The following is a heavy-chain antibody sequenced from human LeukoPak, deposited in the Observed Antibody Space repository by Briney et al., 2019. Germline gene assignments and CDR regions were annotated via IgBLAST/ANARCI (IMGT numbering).Heavy chain of an antibody. Sequence: ASVKVSCKASGYTFTSYGISWVRRAPGQGLEWMGWISAYNGNTNYAQKLQGRVTMTTDTSTSTAYMELRSLRSDDTAVYYCARSHGISSYDSSGYYYVEPFDYWGQGTLVTVSS. CDR1: GYTFTSYG. CDR3: ARSHGISSYDSSGYYYVEPFDY. D-gene: IGHD3-22*01. CDR2: ISAYNGNT. J-gene: IGHJ4*02. V-gene: IGHV1-18*01.